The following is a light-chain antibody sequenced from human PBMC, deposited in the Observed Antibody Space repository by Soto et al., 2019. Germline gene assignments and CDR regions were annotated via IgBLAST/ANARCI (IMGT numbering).Light chain of an antibody. CDR3: QQYGSSPLT. J-gene: IGKJ1*01. CDR2: DAS. V-gene: IGKV3-20*01. Sequence: EVVLTHSPVTLYLSPGERATLSCRASQSFRGLLAWYQQKPGQAPRLLIYDASSRATGIPDRFSGSGSGTDFTLTISRLDPEDFAVYYCQQYGSSPLTFGQGTKVAIK. CDR1: QSFRGL.